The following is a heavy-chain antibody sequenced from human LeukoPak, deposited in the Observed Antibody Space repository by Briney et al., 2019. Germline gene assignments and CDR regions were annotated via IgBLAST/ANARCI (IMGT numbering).Heavy chain of an antibody. D-gene: IGHD2-2*02. Sequence: SETLSLTCTVSGGSISSGGYYWSWIRQHPGKGLEWIGYIYYSGSTYYNPSLKSRVTISVDTSKNQFSPKLSSVTAADTAVYYCARDTDTAARAFDIWGQGTMVTVSS. CDR3: ARDTDTAARAFDI. V-gene: IGHV4-31*03. J-gene: IGHJ3*02. CDR2: IYYSGST. CDR1: GGSISSGGYY.